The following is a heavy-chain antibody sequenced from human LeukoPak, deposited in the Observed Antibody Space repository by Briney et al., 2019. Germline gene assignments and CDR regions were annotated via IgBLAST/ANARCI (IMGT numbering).Heavy chain of an antibody. V-gene: IGHV3-48*03. CDR1: GFTFSSYE. Sequence: PGGSLRLSCAASGFTFSSYEMNWVRQAPGKGLEWVSYISSSGSTIYYADSVKGRFTISRDNAKNSLYLQMNSLRAEDTALYYCARFFEWELHYYYYMDVWGKGTTVTVSS. D-gene: IGHD1-26*01. J-gene: IGHJ6*03. CDR2: ISSSGSTI. CDR3: ARFFEWELHYYYYMDV.